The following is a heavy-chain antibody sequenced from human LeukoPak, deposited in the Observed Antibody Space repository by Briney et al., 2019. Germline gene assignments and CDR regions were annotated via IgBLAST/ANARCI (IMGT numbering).Heavy chain of an antibody. Sequence: GGSLRLSCAASGFTLSSYAMHWVRQAPGKGLGWVGVISYEGSNKYYADSVKGRFTISRDNSNNTLYLQMNSLGAEETAVYYCARGDYYDSSGLCANWGQGTLVTVSS. V-gene: IGHV3-30-3*01. J-gene: IGHJ4*02. CDR1: GFTLSSYA. CDR2: ISYEGSNK. D-gene: IGHD3-22*01. CDR3: ARGDYYDSSGLCAN.